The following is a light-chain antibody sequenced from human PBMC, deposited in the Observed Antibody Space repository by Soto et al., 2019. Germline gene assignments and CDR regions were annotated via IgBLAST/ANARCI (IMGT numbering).Light chain of an antibody. V-gene: IGKV1-5*03. CDR2: KAS. Sequence: DXQMIQFPSTLSASVGDRVTITCRASQSISNWLAWFQQKPGKAPKLLIYKASSLKSGVPSRFSGSGSGTEFTLTISSLQPDDFATYYCQEYNSYSETFGQGTRWIS. CDR3: QEYNSYSET. J-gene: IGKJ1*01. CDR1: QSISNW.